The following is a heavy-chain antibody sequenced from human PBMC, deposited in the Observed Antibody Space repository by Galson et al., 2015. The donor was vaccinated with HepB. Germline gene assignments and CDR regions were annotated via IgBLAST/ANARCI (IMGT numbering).Heavy chain of an antibody. CDR1: GFTVSSNY. J-gene: IGHJ6*02. CDR3: ASDAVAGNYYYYGMDV. CDR2: IYSGGST. Sequence: SLRLSCAASGFTVSSNYMSWVRQAPGKGLEWVSVIYSGGSTYYADSVKGRFTISRDNSKNTLYLQMNSLRAEGTAVYYCASDAVAGNYYYYGMDVWGQGTTVTVSS. D-gene: IGHD6-19*01. V-gene: IGHV3-66*01.